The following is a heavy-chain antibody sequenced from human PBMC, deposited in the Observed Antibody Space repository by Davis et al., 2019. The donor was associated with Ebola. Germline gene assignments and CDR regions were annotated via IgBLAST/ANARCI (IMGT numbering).Heavy chain of an antibody. CDR1: GGSISSYY. D-gene: IGHD3-16*01. CDR2: IKQDGSEK. CDR3: ARALGGEDD. V-gene: IGHV3-7*01. Sequence: GGSLRLSCTVSGGSISSYYWSWIRQAPGKGLEWVTNIKQDGSEKYYVDSVKGRFTVSRDNAKNSLYLQMNSLRAEDTAVYYCARALGGEDDWGQGTLVTVSS. J-gene: IGHJ4*02.